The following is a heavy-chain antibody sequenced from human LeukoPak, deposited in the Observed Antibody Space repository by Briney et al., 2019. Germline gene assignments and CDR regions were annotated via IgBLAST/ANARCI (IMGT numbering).Heavy chain of an antibody. CDR1: GGSISGYY. D-gene: IGHD3-10*01. CDR2: IYSSGSA. J-gene: IGHJ3*02. V-gene: IGHV4-4*07. Sequence: PSETLSLTCTVSGGSISGYYWTWVRQPAGKGLEWIGRIYSSGSANYNPSLKSRVTMSLDTSKNQFSLKLNSVTAADTAVYYCAKSNGYGLVDIWGQGTMVTVSS. CDR3: AKSNGYGLVDI.